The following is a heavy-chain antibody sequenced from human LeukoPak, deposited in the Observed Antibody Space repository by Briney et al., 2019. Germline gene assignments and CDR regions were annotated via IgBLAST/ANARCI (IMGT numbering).Heavy chain of an antibody. CDR1: GGSISSSSYY. CDR3: ARLVVVVAAGGWFDP. D-gene: IGHD2-15*01. Sequence: SETLSLTCTVSGGSISSSSYYWGWIRQPPGKGLEWIGSIYYSGSTYYNPSLKSRVTISVDTSKNQFSLKLSSVTAADTAVYYCARLVVVVAAGGWFDPWGQGTLVTVS. V-gene: IGHV4-39*01. J-gene: IGHJ5*02. CDR2: IYYSGST.